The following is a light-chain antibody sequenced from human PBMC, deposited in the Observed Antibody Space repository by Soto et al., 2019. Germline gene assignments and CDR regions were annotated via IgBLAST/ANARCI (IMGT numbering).Light chain of an antibody. CDR3: QQRYNWPIT. Sequence: EIVLTQSPATLSLSPVETATLSCRASQSVSGYIGWYQQKPGQAPRLLIYADSNRATGIPARFSGSGSGTDFTLTISSLEPEDFSVYYCQQRYNWPITFGQGTDWRL. CDR2: ADS. CDR1: QSVSGY. J-gene: IGKJ5*01. V-gene: IGKV3-11*01.